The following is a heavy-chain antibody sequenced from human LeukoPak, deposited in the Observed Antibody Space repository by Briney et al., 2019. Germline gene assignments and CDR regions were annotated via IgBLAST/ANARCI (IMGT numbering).Heavy chain of an antibody. CDR3: ARAEDYSNYSG. D-gene: IGHD4-11*01. J-gene: IGHJ4*02. V-gene: IGHV4-59*01. CDR2: IYYSGST. Sequence: PSETLSLTCTVSGGSISSYYWSWIRQPPGKGLEWIGYIYYSGSTNYNPSLKSRVTISVDTSKNQFSLKLSFVTAADTAVYYCARAEDYSNYSGWGQGTLVTVSS. CDR1: GGSISSYY.